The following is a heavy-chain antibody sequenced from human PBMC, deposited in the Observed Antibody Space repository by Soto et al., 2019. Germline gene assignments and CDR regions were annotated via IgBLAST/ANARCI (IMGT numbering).Heavy chain of an antibody. CDR2: IRSKAYGGTT. V-gene: IGHV3-49*04. Sequence: GGSLSLSCTASGFTFGDYAMSWVRQAPGKGLEWVGFIRSKAYGGTTEYAASVKGRFTISRDDSKSIAYLQMNSLKTEDTAVYYCTRDFHDYGGNSGYYYYGMDVWGQGTTVTVSS. D-gene: IGHD4-17*01. CDR1: GFTFGDYA. CDR3: TRDFHDYGGNSGYYYYGMDV. J-gene: IGHJ6*02.